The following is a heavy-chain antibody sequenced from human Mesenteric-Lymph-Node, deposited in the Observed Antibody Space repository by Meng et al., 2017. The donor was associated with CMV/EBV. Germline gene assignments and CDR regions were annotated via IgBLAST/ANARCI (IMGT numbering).Heavy chain of an antibody. D-gene: IGHD4-23*01. Sequence: GESLKISCAASGFTFSSYSMNWVRQAPGKGLEWVSYISSSSGSVYYADSVKGRFTISRDNAKNSVYLQMNSLRAEDTAVYYCARAPVYGGNSPNFDYWGQGTLVTVSS. J-gene: IGHJ4*02. CDR3: ARAPVYGGNSPNFDY. V-gene: IGHV3-21*04. CDR1: GFTFSSYS. CDR2: ISSSSGSV.